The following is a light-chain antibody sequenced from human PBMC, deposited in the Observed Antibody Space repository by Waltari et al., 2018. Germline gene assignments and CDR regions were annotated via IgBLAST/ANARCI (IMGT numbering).Light chain of an antibody. CDR2: DVS. Sequence: QSALTQPASVSGSPGQSITISCTGTSSDVGGYNYVSWYQQHPGKAPKLMIYDVSNRPSGVYHRFSGSKSGNAASLTISGLQAEDEADYYCSSYTSSSTLVFGGGTKLTVL. CDR1: SSDVGGYNY. V-gene: IGLV2-14*03. CDR3: SSYTSSSTLV. J-gene: IGLJ2*01.